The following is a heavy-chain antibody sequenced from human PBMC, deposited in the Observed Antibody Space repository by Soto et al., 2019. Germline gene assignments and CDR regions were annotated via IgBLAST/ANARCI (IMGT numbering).Heavy chain of an antibody. V-gene: IGHV1-2*04. CDR2: INPNSGGT. CDR3: ARDGGFDQNYFVLTGYPYDAFDI. D-gene: IGHD3-9*01. CDR1: GYTFTGYY. Sequence: ASVKVSCKASGYTFTGYYMHWVRQAPGQGLEWMGWINPNSGGTNYAQKLQGWVTMTRGTSISTAYMELRRLRSEDRAVYYCARDGGFDQNYFVLTGYPYDAFDIWCQGNMVTVS. J-gene: IGHJ3*02.